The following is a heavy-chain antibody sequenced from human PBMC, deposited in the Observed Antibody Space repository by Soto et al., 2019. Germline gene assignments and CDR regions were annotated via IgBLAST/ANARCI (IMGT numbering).Heavy chain of an antibody. CDR2: IIPIFGTA. J-gene: IGHJ6*02. D-gene: IGHD3-10*01. CDR3: ALHYGSGSNYYYYGMDV. CDR1: GGTFSSYA. Sequence: QVQLVQSGAEVKKPGSSVKVSCKASGGTFSSYAISWVRQAPGQGLEGMGGIIPIFGTADYAQKFQGRVTITADESMSTAYMELSSLRSEDTAVYYCALHYGSGSNYYYYGMDVWGQGTTVTVSS. V-gene: IGHV1-69*12.